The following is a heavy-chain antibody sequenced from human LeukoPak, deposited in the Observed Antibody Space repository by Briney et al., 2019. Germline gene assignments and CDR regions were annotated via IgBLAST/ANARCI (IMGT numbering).Heavy chain of an antibody. CDR1: GGSISSSSYY. CDR3: ARRPYDYVWGSYRSYYMDV. J-gene: IGHJ6*03. D-gene: IGHD3-16*02. V-gene: IGHV4-39*01. Sequence: PSETLSLTCTVSGGSISSSSYYWGWIRQPPGKGLEWIGSIYYSGSTYCNPSLKSRVTISVDTSKNQFSLKLSSVTAADTAVYYCARRPYDYVWGSYRSYYMDVWGKGTTVTVSS. CDR2: IYYSGST.